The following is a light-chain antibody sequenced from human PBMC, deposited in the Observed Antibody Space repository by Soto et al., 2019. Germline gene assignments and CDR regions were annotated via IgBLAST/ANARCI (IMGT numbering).Light chain of an antibody. CDR3: LQYSNWPPET. V-gene: IGKV3-15*01. CDR1: QSVSSS. J-gene: IGKJ1*01. CDR2: GAS. Sequence: EIVMTQSPATLSVSPGERATLSCRASQSVSSSLAWYQQKPGQAPRLLIYGASTRATGIPARFSGSGSGTEFTLTISSLQSEDFAVYYCLQYSNWPPETFGQGTKVEIK.